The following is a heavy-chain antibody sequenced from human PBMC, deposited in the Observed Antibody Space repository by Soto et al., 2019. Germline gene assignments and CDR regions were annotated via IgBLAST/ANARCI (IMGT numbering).Heavy chain of an antibody. CDR3: VRYGYRSRYCDY. CDR2: INPNNGGT. D-gene: IGHD6-13*01. Sequence: ASVKVSCKASGYSFTGNSMHWVRQAPGQGLEWMGWINPNNGGTSYAQRFRGWVTMTRDTSVSTAYMDLNRLRADDTAVYYCVRYGYRSRYCDYWGQGTQVPVSS. V-gene: IGHV1-2*04. CDR1: GYSFTGNS. J-gene: IGHJ4*02.